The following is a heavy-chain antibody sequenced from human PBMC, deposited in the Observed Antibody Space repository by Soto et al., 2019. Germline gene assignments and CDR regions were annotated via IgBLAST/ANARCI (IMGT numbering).Heavy chain of an antibody. CDR2: IHYSGST. Sequence: TSETLSLTCTVSGSSISSNIYYWGWIRQPPGKGLEWIGNIHYSGSTYYDSSLQSRVTISIDTSKNQFSLKLSSVTATDTAVYYCASQHYYDSSGYYVVYWGQGTLVTVSS. J-gene: IGHJ4*02. CDR1: GSSISSNIYY. CDR3: ASQHYYDSSGYYVVY. D-gene: IGHD3-22*01. V-gene: IGHV4-39*01.